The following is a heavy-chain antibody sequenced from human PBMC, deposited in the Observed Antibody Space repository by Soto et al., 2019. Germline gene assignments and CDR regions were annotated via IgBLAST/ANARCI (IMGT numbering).Heavy chain of an antibody. V-gene: IGHV3-23*01. CDR1: GFSFSSFA. CDR3: AKGDYADFLWFGA. CDR2: IGVSGFST. D-gene: IGHD3-16*01. J-gene: IGHJ5*02. Sequence: QPGGSLRLSCAASGFSFSSFAMTWVRRAPGKGPEWVSAIGVSGFSTYYTDAVKGRFTISRDNSKNMLFLQMNSLTAEDAAMYYCAKGDYADFLWFGACGPGTRVTVSS.